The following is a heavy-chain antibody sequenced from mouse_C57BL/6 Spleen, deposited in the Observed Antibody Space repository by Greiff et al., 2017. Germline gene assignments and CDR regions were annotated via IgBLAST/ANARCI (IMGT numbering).Heavy chain of an antibody. Sequence: QVQLQQSGAELVKPGASVKISCKASGYTFTDYYINWVKQRPGQGLEWIGKIGPGSGGTSYNEKFKGKATLTADKSSSTAYMKLSSLTSEDSAVSFYASGIYDCDGPYYFDDWGQGTTLTVSS. D-gene: IGHD2-4*01. CDR1: GYTFTDYY. CDR2: IGPGSGGT. CDR3: ASGIYDCDGPYYFDD. V-gene: IGHV1-77*01. J-gene: IGHJ2*01.